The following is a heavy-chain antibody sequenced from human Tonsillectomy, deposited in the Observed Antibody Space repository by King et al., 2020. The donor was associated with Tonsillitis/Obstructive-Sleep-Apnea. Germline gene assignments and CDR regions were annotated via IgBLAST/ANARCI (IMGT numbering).Heavy chain of an antibody. CDR1: GFSFSSYW. CDR3: ASGGDSYGHGYYYGRDV. CDR2: IKQDGDEK. V-gene: IGHV3-7*03. J-gene: IGHJ6*02. D-gene: IGHD5-18*01. Sequence: VQLVESGGGLVQPGGSLRLSCAGSGFSFSSYWMSWVRQAPGKGLEWVANIKQDGDEKYHVDSVKGRFTISRDNAKNSLYLQMNSLRAEDTAVYYCASGGDSYGHGYYYGRDVWGQGTTVTVSS.